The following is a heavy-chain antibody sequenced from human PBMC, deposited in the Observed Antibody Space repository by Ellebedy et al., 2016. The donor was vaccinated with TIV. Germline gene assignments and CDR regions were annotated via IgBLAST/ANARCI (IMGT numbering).Heavy chain of an antibody. J-gene: IGHJ5*02. CDR3: ARHPYNWNDVWFDP. CDR1: GGSISSYY. Sequence: MPSETLSLTCTVSGGSISSYYWSWIRHPPGKGLEWIGYISYSGSTNYNPSLKSRVTISVDTSKNQFSLRLTSVTAADTAVYYCARHPYNWNDVWFDPWGQGTLVTVSS. V-gene: IGHV4-59*13. CDR2: ISYSGST. D-gene: IGHD1-20*01.